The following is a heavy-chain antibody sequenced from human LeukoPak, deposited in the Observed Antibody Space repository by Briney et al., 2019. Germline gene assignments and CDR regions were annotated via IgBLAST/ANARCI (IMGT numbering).Heavy chain of an antibody. CDR2: INHSGST. J-gene: IGHJ4*02. CDR3: ARGRSSGYYLGNDY. CDR1: GGSFSGYY. D-gene: IGHD3-22*01. V-gene: IGHV4-34*01. Sequence: SETLSLTCAVYGGSFSGYYWSWIRQPPGKGLEWIGEINHSGSTNYNPSLKSRVTISVDTSKNQFSLKLSSVTAADTAVYYCARGRSSGYYLGNDYWGQGTLVTVSS.